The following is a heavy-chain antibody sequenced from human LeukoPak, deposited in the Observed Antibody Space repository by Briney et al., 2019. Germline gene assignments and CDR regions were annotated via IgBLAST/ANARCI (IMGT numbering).Heavy chain of an antibody. CDR3: ARVFYDSSGYPYFDY. D-gene: IGHD3-22*01. CDR2: IYHSGST. V-gene: IGHV4-38-2*02. J-gene: IGHJ4*02. CDR1: GYSISSGYY. Sequence: PSETLSLTCTVSGYSISSGYYWGWIRQPPGKGLEWIGSIYHSGSTYYNPSLKSRVTISVDTSKNQFSLKLSSVTAADTAVYYCARVFYDSSGYPYFDYWGQGTLVTVSS.